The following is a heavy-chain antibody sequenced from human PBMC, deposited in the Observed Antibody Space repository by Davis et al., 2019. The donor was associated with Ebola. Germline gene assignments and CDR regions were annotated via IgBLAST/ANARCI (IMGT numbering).Heavy chain of an antibody. Sequence: GESLKISCAASGFTFSGSAMHWVRQASGKGLEWVGRIRSKANSYATAYAASVKGRFTISRDDSKKTAYLQMNSLKTEETAVYYCTATVTTDYWGQGTLVTVSS. CDR1: GFTFSGSA. CDR3: TATVTTDY. CDR2: IRSKANSYAT. J-gene: IGHJ4*02. D-gene: IGHD4-17*01. V-gene: IGHV3-73*01.